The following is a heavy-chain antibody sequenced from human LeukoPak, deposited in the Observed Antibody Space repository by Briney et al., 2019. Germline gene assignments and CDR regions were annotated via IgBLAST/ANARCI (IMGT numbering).Heavy chain of an antibody. Sequence: GASVKVSCKASGYTFTDYYLHWVRQAPGHGLEWMGWINPKTGVTKYAQNFQGRVTMTRDTSIGTAYMEVSRLRSDDTAVFYCARDLAMYSPDLDYWGQGTLVTVSS. V-gene: IGHV1-2*02. CDR3: ARDLAMYSPDLDY. CDR1: GYTFTDYY. J-gene: IGHJ4*02. CDR2: INPKTGVT. D-gene: IGHD1-26*01.